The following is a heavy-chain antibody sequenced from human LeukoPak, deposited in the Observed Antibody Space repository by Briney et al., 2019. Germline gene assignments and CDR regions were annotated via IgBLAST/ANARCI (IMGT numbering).Heavy chain of an antibody. CDR3: ARWAGLCTTNNCYNPFDY. D-gene: IGHD2-2*02. CDR1: GGTFSSYT. V-gene: IGHV1-69*05. CDR2: IIPIFGTT. Sequence: SVKVSCKASGGTFSSYTVSWVRQAPGQGLEWMGGIIPIFGTTTFTQKFQGRVTIITDASTSTVYMELSSLRSEDTAVYYCARWAGLCTTNNCYNPFDYWGQGTLVTVSS. J-gene: IGHJ4*02.